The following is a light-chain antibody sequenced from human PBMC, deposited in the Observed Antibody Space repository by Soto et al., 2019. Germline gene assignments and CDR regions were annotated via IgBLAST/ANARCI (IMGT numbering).Light chain of an antibody. Sequence: SALTQPASVSGSPGQSITISCTGTSSDVGGYYYVSWYQQLPGKAPKLLISDVSSRPSGVSNRFSGSKSGNTASLTISGLQAEDEADYYCSSYSSSSPYVFGTGTKLTVL. CDR2: DVS. CDR1: SSDVGGYYY. CDR3: SSYSSSSPYV. J-gene: IGLJ1*01. V-gene: IGLV2-14*01.